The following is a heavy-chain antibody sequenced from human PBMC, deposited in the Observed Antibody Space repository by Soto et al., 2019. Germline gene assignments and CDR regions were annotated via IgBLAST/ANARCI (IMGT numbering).Heavy chain of an antibody. D-gene: IGHD3-9*01. V-gene: IGHV4-39*07. J-gene: IGHJ3*02. CDR3: AGVGGTYYDILTGRGAFDI. Sequence: SETLSLTCTVSGGSTSSSSYYWGWIRQPPGKGLEWIGSIYYSGSTYYNPSLQSRVTISVDTSKNQISLKLSSVTAADTAVYYCAGVGGTYYDILTGRGAFDIWGQGTMVTVSS. CDR2: IYYSGST. CDR1: GGSTSSSSYY.